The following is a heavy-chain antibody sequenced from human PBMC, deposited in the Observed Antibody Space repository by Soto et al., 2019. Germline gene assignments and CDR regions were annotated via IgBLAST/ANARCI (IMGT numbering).Heavy chain of an antibody. Sequence: EVQLLESGGGLIQPGGSLIISCAASGFTFSTFDMTWVRQPPGKGLEWVSLIRGSSGSTYYADSVKGRFTISKDNSKNTLYLQMNSLRAEDTAVYFCVKGAWLDYWGQGNMVTVSS. J-gene: IGHJ4*02. CDR3: VKGAWLDY. V-gene: IGHV3-23*01. CDR2: IRGSSGST. CDR1: GFTFSTFD.